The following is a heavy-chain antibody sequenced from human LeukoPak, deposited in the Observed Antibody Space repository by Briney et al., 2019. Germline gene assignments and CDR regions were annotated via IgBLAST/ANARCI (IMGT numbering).Heavy chain of an antibody. CDR3: ARDTELLPNWYFDL. CDR2: INPNSGGT. CDR1: GYTFTSYY. Sequence: GASVKVSCKASGYTFTSYYMHWVRQAPGQGLEWMGWINPNSGGTNYAQKFQGRVTMTRDTSISTAYMELSRLRSDDTAVYYCARDTELLPNWYFDLWGRGTLVTVSS. D-gene: IGHD3-10*01. V-gene: IGHV1-2*02. J-gene: IGHJ2*01.